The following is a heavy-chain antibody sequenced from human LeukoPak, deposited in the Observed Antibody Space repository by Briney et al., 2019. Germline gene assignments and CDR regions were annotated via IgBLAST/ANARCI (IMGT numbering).Heavy chain of an antibody. J-gene: IGHJ6*02. CDR2: IYYSGST. Sequence: SETLSLTCTVSGGSISSYYWSWIRQPPGKGLEWIGYIYYSGSTNYNPSLKSRVTISVDTSKNQFSLKLSSVTAADTAVYYCARNKAVTSSSPYYYGMDVWGQGTTVTVSS. D-gene: IGHD4-17*01. CDR3: ARNKAVTSSSPYYYGMDV. CDR1: GGSISSYY. V-gene: IGHV4-59*01.